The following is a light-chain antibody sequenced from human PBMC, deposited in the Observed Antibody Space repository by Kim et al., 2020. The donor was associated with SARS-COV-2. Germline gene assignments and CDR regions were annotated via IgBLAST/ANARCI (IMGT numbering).Light chain of an antibody. CDR1: QSISNK. V-gene: IGKV3-15*01. Sequence: SPGQRVTLSLRASQSISNKLSWFPHKPGQAPRLLIYRPSTRATGIPARFTGSGSGTEFPLDISSLQSEDFAVYYFQQYYNWPPVTFGGGTKV. CDR2: RPS. J-gene: IGKJ4*01. CDR3: QQYYNWPPVT.